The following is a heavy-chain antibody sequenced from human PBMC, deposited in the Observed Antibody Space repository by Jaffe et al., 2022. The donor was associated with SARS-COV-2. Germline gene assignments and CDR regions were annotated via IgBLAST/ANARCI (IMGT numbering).Heavy chain of an antibody. V-gene: IGHV4-34*01. CDR1: GGSFSGYY. CDR3: ARVGPRYYYDSSSVSNFDY. J-gene: IGHJ4*02. Sequence: QVQLQQWGAGLLKPSETLSLTCAVYGGSFSGYYWSWIRQPPGKGLEWIGEINHSGSTNYNPSLKSRVTISVDTSKNQFSLKLSSVTAADTAVYYCARVGPRYYYDSSSVSNFDYWGQGTLVTVSS. D-gene: IGHD3-22*01. CDR2: INHSGST.